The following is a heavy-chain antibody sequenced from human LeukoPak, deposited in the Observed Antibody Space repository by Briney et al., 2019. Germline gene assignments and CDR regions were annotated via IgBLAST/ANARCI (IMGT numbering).Heavy chain of an antibody. CDR2: ISGRSGDT. V-gene: IGHV3-23*01. CDR3: AKGVDGGNSGTGKY. J-gene: IGHJ4*02. CDR1: GFSLSTYA. Sequence: SGGSLRLSCAASGFSLSTYAMSWVRQAPGKGLEWVSAISGRSGDTYYADSVKGRFTISRDDSKSTLYLQMNSLRADDTAVYYCAKGVDGGNSGTGKYWGQGTLVTVSS. D-gene: IGHD4-23*01.